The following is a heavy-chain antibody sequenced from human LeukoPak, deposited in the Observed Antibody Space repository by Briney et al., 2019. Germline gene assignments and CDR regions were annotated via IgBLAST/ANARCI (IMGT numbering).Heavy chain of an antibody. CDR2: IYYSGST. Sequence: SETLSLTCTVSGGSISSYYWSWIRQPPGKGLEWIGYIYYSGSTNYNPSLKSRVTISVDTSKNQFSLELSSVTAADTAVYYCARLSGRYDSSGYYSGFDPWGQGTLVTVSS. D-gene: IGHD3-22*01. CDR3: ARLSGRYDSSGYYSGFDP. V-gene: IGHV4-59*01. CDR1: GGSISSYY. J-gene: IGHJ5*02.